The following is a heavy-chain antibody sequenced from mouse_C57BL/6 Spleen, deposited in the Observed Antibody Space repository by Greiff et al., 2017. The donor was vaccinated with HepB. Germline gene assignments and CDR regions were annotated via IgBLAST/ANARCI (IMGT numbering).Heavy chain of an antibody. D-gene: IGHD2-5*01. J-gene: IGHJ2*01. V-gene: IGHV1-69*01. CDR1: GYTFTSYW. Sequence: QVQLQQPGAELVMPGASVKLSCKASGYTFTSYWMHWVKQRPGQGLEWIGEIDPSDSYTNYNQKFKGKSTLTVDKSSSTAYMQLSSLTSEDSAVYYCARGGDSNFDYWGQGTTLTVSS. CDR3: ARGGDSNFDY. CDR2: IDPSDSYT.